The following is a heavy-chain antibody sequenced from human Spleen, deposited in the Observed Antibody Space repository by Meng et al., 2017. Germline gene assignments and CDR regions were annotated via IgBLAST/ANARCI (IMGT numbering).Heavy chain of an antibody. CDR3: ARGGSGNWFDP. D-gene: IGHD3-16*01. CDR1: GYSISSGYY. J-gene: IGHJ5*02. Sequence: GSLRLSCAVSGYSISSGYYWGWVRQPPGKGLEWIGSMSYGGNTYYNPSLKSRVTISVATSKNQFSLKLSSVTAADTAVYYCARGGSGNWFDPWGQGTLVTVSS. V-gene: IGHV4-38-2*01. CDR2: MSYGGNT.